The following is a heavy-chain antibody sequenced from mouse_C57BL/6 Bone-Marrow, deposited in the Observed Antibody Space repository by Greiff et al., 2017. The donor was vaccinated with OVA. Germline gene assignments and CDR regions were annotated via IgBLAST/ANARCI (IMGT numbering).Heavy chain of an antibody. Sequence: EVQLQQSGPELVKPGASVKISCKASGYTFTDYYMNWVKQSHGKSLEWIGDINPNNGGTSYNQKFKGKDTLTVDKSSSTAYMELRSLTSEDSAVYYCARNDYDVDYWGQGTTLTVAS. CDR1: GYTFTDYY. J-gene: IGHJ2*01. D-gene: IGHD2-4*01. V-gene: IGHV1-26*01. CDR2: INPNNGGT. CDR3: ARNDYDVDY.